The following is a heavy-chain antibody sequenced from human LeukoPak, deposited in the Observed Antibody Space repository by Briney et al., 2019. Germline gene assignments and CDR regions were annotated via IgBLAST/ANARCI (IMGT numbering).Heavy chain of an antibody. CDR2: IWYDGSNK. J-gene: IGHJ5*02. D-gene: IGHD6-13*01. CDR1: GFALSDYY. CDR3: ARDLGSLATAAAA. V-gene: IGHV3-33*08. Sequence: GGSLRLSCKASGFALSDYYMDWLRQAPGKGLEWVAVIWYDGSNKYYADSVKGRFTISRDNSKNTLYLQMNSLRAEDTAVYYCARDLGSLATAAAAWGQGTLVTVSS.